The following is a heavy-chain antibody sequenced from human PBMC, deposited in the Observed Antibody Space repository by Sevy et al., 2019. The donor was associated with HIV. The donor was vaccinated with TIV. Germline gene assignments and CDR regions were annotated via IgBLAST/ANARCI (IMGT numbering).Heavy chain of an antibody. Sequence: SETLSLTCTVSGGSITSLYWNWIRQPPGKGLEWIANIYYNGHINYNPSLKSRVTLSLDTSKNHFFLRLASVTAADTAMYYCAGENAWGRGYSWGQRTLVTVSS. CDR2: IYYNGHI. D-gene: IGHD1-26*01. CDR3: AGENAWGRGYS. CDR1: GGSITSLY. V-gene: IGHV4-59*08. J-gene: IGHJ4*02.